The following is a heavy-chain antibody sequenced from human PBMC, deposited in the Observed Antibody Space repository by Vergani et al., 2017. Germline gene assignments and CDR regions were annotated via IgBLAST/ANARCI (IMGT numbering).Heavy chain of an antibody. D-gene: IGHD1-14*01. Sequence: VQLLESGGGLVQPGGSLRLSCAASGFTFSSYAMSWVRQAPGKGLEWVAVTWYDGNNKQYADSVKGRFTISRDNSKSTMYLQMNSLRDEDTGVYYCARDLRVLYNRFDPWGQGTLVTVSS. V-gene: IGHV3-33*08. CDR3: ARDLRVLYNRFDP. CDR1: GFTFSSYA. CDR2: TWYDGNNK. J-gene: IGHJ5*02.